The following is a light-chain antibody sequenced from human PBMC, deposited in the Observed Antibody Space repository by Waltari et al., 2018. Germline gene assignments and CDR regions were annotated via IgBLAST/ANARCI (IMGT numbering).Light chain of an antibody. J-gene: IGKJ5*01. CDR1: QSLGSS. CDR2: YAS. CDR3: HQASSLPIT. Sequence: EFVLTQSPEFDSATPKENVTIACRASQSLGSSLHWYQQKPDQSPKLLIKYASQAISRVPRRFSGSGSGTDCTLTINSLEAEDAATYFCHQASSLPITFGQGTRLEI. V-gene: IGKV6-21*02.